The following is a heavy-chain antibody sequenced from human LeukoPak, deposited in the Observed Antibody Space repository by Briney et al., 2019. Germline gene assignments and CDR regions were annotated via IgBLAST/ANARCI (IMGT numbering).Heavy chain of an antibody. Sequence: GGSLRLSCAASGFTFTNYAMSWVRQAPGKGLEWVSAISGSGTRTYYADSVKGRFTISRDNSKNTLYLQMNSLRTEDRAVYYCAKEQTSSGFFDYWGQGTLVTVSS. CDR3: AKEQTSSGFFDY. CDR2: ISGSGTRT. J-gene: IGHJ4*02. CDR1: GFTFTNYA. D-gene: IGHD2-2*01. V-gene: IGHV3-23*01.